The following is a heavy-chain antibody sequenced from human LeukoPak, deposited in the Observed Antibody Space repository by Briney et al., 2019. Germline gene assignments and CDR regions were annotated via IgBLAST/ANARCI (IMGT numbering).Heavy chain of an antibody. J-gene: IGHJ3*02. D-gene: IGHD2-15*01. CDR2: IDWDDDK. CDR3: ARIRSVGGVFDI. V-gene: IGHV2-70*04. Sequence: SGPALVKPXQTLTLTSTFSGVSLSTSGMRVSWIRQPPGKALEWLARIDWDDDKFYSTSLKTRLTISKDTSKNQVVLTMTNMDPVDTATYYCARIRSVGGVFDIWGQGTMVTVSS. CDR1: GVSLSTSGMR.